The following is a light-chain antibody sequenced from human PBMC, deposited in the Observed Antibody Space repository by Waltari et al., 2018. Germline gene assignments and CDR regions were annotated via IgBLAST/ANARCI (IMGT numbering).Light chain of an antibody. Sequence: TCRAGQDIGNRLAWYQQKPGKAPNLLIYGTSSLQTGVPSRFSGSGSGTEFTLTISSLQPEDFGTYYCQQGKSFPITFGPGTKVEIK. CDR1: QDIGNR. J-gene: IGKJ3*01. CDR3: QQGKSFPIT. CDR2: GTS. V-gene: IGKV1-12*01.